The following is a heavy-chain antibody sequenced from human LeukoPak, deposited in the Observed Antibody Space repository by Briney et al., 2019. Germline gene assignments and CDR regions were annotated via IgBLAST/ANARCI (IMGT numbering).Heavy chain of an antibody. D-gene: IGHD2-15*01. Sequence: GGSLRLSCAASGFTFTTYAMSWVRQAPGRGLEWVSSISGTGGSTHYADSVKGRFTVSRDNSKNTLYLQMNSLRVDDTAVYYCAKGSLVVVVAAPNWFDPWGQGTLVTVSS. CDR2: ISGTGGST. V-gene: IGHV3-23*01. CDR3: AKGSLVVVVAAPNWFDP. J-gene: IGHJ5*02. CDR1: GFTFTTYA.